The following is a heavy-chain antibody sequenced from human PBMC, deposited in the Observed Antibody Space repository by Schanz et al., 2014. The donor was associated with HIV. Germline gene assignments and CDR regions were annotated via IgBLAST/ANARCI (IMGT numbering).Heavy chain of an antibody. V-gene: IGHV1-18*01. CDR2: ISPSNGDT. J-gene: IGHJ5*02. CDR1: GYGFTNYG. CDR3: ARGEDWPGGAADH. D-gene: IGHD1-26*01. Sequence: QVQLVQSGAEVKTPGASVKVSCKTSGYGFTNYGVTWVRQAPGQGLAWMGWISPSNGDTKYTHWLQGRVTMTTDTSTNTAYMELRSLKSDDTAVYYCARGEDWPGGAADHWGQGTLVSVSA.